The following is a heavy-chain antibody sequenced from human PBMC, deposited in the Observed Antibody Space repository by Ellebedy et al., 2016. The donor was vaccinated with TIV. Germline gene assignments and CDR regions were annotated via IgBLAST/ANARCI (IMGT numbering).Heavy chain of an antibody. CDR3: ARLPGSGYAVDY. CDR2: INHSGST. V-gene: IGHV4-34*01. J-gene: IGHJ4*02. D-gene: IGHD5-12*01. CDR1: GGSFSGYY. Sequence: SETLSLXXAVYGGSFSGYYWSWIRQPPGKGLEWIGEINHSGSTNYNPSLKSRVTISVDTSKNQFSLKLSSVTAADTAVYYCARLPGSGYAVDYWGQGTLVTVSS.